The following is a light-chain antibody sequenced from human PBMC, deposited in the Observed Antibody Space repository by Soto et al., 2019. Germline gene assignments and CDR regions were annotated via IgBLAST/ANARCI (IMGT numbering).Light chain of an antibody. Sequence: SYELTQPPSVSVAPGQTASISCGGDNIGGKGVHWYRQRPGQAPVLVVYDDTDRPSGIPDRFSGSNSGRTATLTINRVEAGDEADYYCQVWDDSSHHVVFGGGTQLTVL. CDR1: NIGGKG. CDR2: DDT. CDR3: QVWDDSSHHVV. V-gene: IGLV3-21*02. J-gene: IGLJ7*01.